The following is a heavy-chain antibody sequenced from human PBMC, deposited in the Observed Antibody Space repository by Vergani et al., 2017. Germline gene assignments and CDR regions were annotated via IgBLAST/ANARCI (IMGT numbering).Heavy chain of an antibody. Sequence: EVQLVESGGGLVQPGGSLRLSCAASGFTFSSYWMSWVRQAPGKGLEWVANIKQGGSEEYYVDSVKGRFTISRDNAKNSLYLQMNSLRAEDTAVYYWARGGDHYYILTGYQCWGQGTLVTVSS. CDR1: GFTFSSYW. CDR3: ARGGDHYYILTGYQC. J-gene: IGHJ4*03. CDR2: IKQGGSEE. D-gene: IGHD3-9*01. V-gene: IGHV3-7*03.